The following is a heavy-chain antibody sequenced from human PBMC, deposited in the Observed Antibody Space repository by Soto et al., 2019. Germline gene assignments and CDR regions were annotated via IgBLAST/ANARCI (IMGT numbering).Heavy chain of an antibody. Sequence: ASVKVSCKASGYTFTSYYMHWVRQAPGQGLEWMGIINPSGGSTSYAQKFQGRVTMTRDTSTSTVYMELSSLRSEDTAVYYCARENAFLEWPLDAFDIWGQGTMVTVS. CDR3: ARENAFLEWPLDAFDI. D-gene: IGHD3-3*02. J-gene: IGHJ3*02. CDR2: INPSGGST. CDR1: GYTFTSYY. V-gene: IGHV1-46*01.